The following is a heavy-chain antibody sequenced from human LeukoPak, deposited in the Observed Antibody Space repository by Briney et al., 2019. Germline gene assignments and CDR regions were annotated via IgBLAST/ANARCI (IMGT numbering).Heavy chain of an antibody. CDR3: ARARAGIAAAGVFDY. Sequence: GASVKVSCKASGGTFSSYAISWVRQAPGQGLEWMGIINPSGGSTSYAQKFQGRVTMTRDTSTSTVYMELSSLRSEDTAVYYCARARAGIAAAGVFDYWGQGTLVTVSS. CDR2: INPSGGST. J-gene: IGHJ4*02. D-gene: IGHD6-13*01. CDR1: GGTFSSYA. V-gene: IGHV1-46*01.